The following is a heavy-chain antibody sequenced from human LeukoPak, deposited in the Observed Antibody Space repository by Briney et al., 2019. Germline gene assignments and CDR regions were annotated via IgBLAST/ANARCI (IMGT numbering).Heavy chain of an antibody. J-gene: IGHJ3*02. Sequence: SETLSLTCTVSGGSISSYYWSWIRQPAGKGLEWIGRIYTSGSTNYNPSLKSRVTISVDTSKNQFSLKLSSVTAADTAVYYCAREGYYDSSGYYTAFDIWGQGTMVTVSS. CDR2: IYTSGST. V-gene: IGHV4-4*07. D-gene: IGHD3-22*01. CDR1: GGSISSYY. CDR3: AREGYYDSSGYYTAFDI.